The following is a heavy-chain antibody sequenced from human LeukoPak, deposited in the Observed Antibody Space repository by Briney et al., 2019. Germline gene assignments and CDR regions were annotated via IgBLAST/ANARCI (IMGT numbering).Heavy chain of an antibody. CDR1: GGSFSGYY. J-gene: IGHJ6*03. CDR3: ARSEYSSSSDYYYYYMDV. D-gene: IGHD6-6*01. CDR2: INHSGST. Sequence: PSETLSLTCAVYGGSFSGYYWSWIRQPPGKGLEWIGEINHSGSTNYNPSLKSRVTISVDTSKNQFSLKLSSVTAADTAVYYCARSEYSSSSDYYYYYMDVWGKGTTVTVSS. V-gene: IGHV4-34*01.